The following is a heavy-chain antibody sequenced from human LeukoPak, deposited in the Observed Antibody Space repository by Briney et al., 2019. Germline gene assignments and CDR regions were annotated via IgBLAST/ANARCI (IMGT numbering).Heavy chain of an antibody. CDR2: IYYIGNT. Sequence: SETLSLTCTVSGGSISSYYWSWIRQPPGKGLEWLGYIYYIGNTNYNLSLKSRVTISVDTSKNQFSLKLTSVTAADTAVYFCAREGGVADISSQDAFDIWGQGTMVTVSS. CDR3: AREGGVADISSQDAFDI. D-gene: IGHD3-22*01. J-gene: IGHJ3*02. CDR1: GGSISSYY. V-gene: IGHV4-59*01.